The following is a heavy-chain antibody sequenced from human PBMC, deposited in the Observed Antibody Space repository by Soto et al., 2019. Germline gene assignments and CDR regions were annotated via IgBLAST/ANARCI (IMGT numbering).Heavy chain of an antibody. V-gene: IGHV2-5*02. J-gene: IGHJ3*02. CDR1: GFPLNTRGVG. Sequence: GSCPTLVNPTQTLTLTCTFSGFPLNTRGVGXGWIRQPPGKALEWLAVIYWDDDRRYSPSLNSRLTITKDTSRNQVVLTMTNMDPVDTATYYCAHIMITYGGVIGLDAFDNWGQGTMVTVSS. D-gene: IGHD3-16*02. CDR2: IYWDDDR. CDR3: AHIMITYGGVIGLDAFDN.